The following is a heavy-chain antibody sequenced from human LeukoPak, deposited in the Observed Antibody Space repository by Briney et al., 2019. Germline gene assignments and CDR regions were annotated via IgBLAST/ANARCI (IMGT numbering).Heavy chain of an antibody. Sequence: SETLSLTCTVSGGSIISSSHYWAWIRQPPGKGLEWIGSIYYNGGTFYSPSLKSRASISVDTSKNQFSLNLSSVTAADTSVYFCAREEASAADYWGQGTLVTVSS. V-gene: IGHV4-39*01. CDR3: AREEASAADY. CDR1: GGSIISSSHY. J-gene: IGHJ4*02. CDR2: IYYNGGT. D-gene: IGHD6-13*01.